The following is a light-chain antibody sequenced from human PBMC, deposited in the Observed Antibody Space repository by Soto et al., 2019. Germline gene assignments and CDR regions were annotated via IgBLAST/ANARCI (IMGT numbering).Light chain of an antibody. CDR1: QTINNY. V-gene: IGKV1-39*01. CDR2: AAS. J-gene: IGKJ5*01. Sequence: DIQMTQSPSSLSASVGDSVTITCRTSQTINNYLNWYQQKPGKAPKLLIYAASSLQSGVPSRFSGSGSGTEFTLTISSLQSEDFALYYCQQYNKWPLITFGQGTRLEIK. CDR3: QQYNKWPLIT.